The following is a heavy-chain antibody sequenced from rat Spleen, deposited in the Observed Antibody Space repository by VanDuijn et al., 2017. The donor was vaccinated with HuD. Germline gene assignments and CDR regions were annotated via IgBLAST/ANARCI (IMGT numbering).Heavy chain of an antibody. CDR2: ISYDGSST. CDR3: ARQRGAGFDY. J-gene: IGHJ2*01. V-gene: IGHV5-29*01. D-gene: IGHD3-1*01. Sequence: EVQLVESDGGLVQPGRSLKLSCAASGFTFSDYYMAWVRQAPTKGLEWVATISYDGSSTYYRDSVKGRFTISRDNAKSTLYLQMDSLRSEDTATYYCARQRGAGFDYWGQGVMVTVSS. CDR1: GFTFSDYY.